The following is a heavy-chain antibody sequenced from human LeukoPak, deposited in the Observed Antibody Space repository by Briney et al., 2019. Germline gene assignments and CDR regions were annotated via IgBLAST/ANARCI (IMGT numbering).Heavy chain of an antibody. CDR3: ARAGGGYSYGHQGY. Sequence: GGSLRLSCAASGFTFSSYWMHWVRQAPGKGLVWVSRINSDGSSTSYADSVKGRFTISRDNAKNKLYLQMNSLRAEDTAVYYCARAGGGYSYGHQGYWGQGTLVTVSS. CDR1: GFTFSSYW. CDR2: INSDGSST. V-gene: IGHV3-74*01. D-gene: IGHD5-18*01. J-gene: IGHJ4*02.